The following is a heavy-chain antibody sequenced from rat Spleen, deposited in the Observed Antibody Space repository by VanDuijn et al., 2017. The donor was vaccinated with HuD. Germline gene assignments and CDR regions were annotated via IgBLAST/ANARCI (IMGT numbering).Heavy chain of an antibody. CDR1: GFTFSDYN. CDR2: ISYDGSST. Sequence: EVQLVESGGGLVQPGRSLKLSCAASGFTFSDYNMAWVRQAPKKGLEWVATISYDGSSTYYRDSVKGRFTISRDNAKSTLYLQMDSLRSEDTATYYCARGGPFDYWGQGVMVTVSS. V-gene: IGHV5-7*01. J-gene: IGHJ2*01. D-gene: IGHD1-11*01. CDR3: ARGGPFDY.